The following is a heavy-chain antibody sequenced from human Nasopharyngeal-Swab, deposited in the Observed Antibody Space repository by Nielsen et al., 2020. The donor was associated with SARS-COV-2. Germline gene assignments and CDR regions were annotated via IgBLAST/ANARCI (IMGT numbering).Heavy chain of an antibody. CDR1: GFTFSCYG. J-gene: IGHJ4*02. D-gene: IGHD3-3*01. V-gene: IGHV3-30*18. CDR2: ISYDGSNK. Sequence: GESLKISCAASGFTFSCYGMHWVRQAPGKGLEWVAVISYDGSNKYYADSVKGRFTISRDNSKNTLYLQMNSLRAEDTAVYYCAKDATYYDFWSGLFDYWGQGTLVTVSS. CDR3: AKDATYYDFWSGLFDY.